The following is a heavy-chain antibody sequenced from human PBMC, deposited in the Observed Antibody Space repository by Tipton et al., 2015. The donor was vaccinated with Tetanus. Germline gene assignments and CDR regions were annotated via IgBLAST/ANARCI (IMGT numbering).Heavy chain of an antibody. CDR1: GGSISSGSYY. Sequence: GLVKPSQTLSLTCTVSGGSISSGSYYWGWIRQTPGKGLEWIGNIHYTGNYYYNPSLKGRATISMDSSGNQFSLKLSFVTASDTAVYYCARLSGMTTVISQVDYWGQGTLVTVSS. D-gene: IGHD4-17*01. CDR2: IHYTGNY. V-gene: IGHV4-39*01. J-gene: IGHJ4*02. CDR3: ARLSGMTTVISQVDY.